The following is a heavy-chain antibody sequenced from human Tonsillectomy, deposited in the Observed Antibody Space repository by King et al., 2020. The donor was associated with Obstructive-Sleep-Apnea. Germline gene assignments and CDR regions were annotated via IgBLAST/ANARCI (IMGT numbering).Heavy chain of an antibody. V-gene: IGHV7-4-1*02. CDR1: GYTFTSYA. CDR2: INTDTGNP. J-gene: IGHJ3*02. CDR3: ARPRYCSSAGCYLGPSDI. Sequence: QLVQSGSELKMPGASVKVSCKASGYTFTSYAMNWVRQAPGQGLEWMGWINTDTGNPTYAQDFTGRFVFSLDSSVRTAYLQISSLTAEDTAVYYCARPRYCSSAGCYLGPSDIWGQGTMVTVSS. D-gene: IGHD2-2*01.